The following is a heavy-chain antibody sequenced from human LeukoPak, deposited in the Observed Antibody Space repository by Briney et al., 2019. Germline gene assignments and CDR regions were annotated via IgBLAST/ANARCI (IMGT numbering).Heavy chain of an antibody. V-gene: IGHV4-38-2*02. CDR1: GYSISSDYY. J-gene: IGHJ2*01. D-gene: IGHD3-9*01. CDR3: ATRYTPGVDL. CDR2: IYTSGST. Sequence: TASETLSLTCTVSGYSISSDYYWGWVRQPPGQGLEWIGSIYTSGSTNYNPSLKSRVTISVDTSKNQFSLKLSSVTAADTAVYYCATRYTPGVDLWGRGTLVTVSS.